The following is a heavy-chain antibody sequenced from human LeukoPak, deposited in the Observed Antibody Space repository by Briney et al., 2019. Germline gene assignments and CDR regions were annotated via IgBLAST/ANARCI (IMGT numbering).Heavy chain of an antibody. V-gene: IGHV3-23*01. D-gene: IGHD1-1*01. Sequence: GGSLRLSCAASGFTFSSYAMSWVRQAPGKGLEWVSAISGSGGSTYYADSVKGRFTISRDNSRNTLYLQMNSLRAEDTAVYYCAKVGVAGTTVYFDYWGQGTLVTVSS. CDR3: AKVGVAGTTVYFDY. CDR2: ISGSGGST. J-gene: IGHJ4*02. CDR1: GFTFSSYA.